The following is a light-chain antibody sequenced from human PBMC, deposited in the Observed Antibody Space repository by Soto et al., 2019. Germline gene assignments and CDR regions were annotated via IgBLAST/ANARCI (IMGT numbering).Light chain of an antibody. CDR2: SDD. CDR3: AAWDASLSGHV. CDR1: SSNIGSYP. J-gene: IGLJ1*01. V-gene: IGLV1-47*02. Sequence: QSVLTQSPSASGTPGQRVTISCYGSSSNIGSYPVYWYQQLPGTGPKLLINSDDQRPSGVPDRFSASKSGTSASLAISGLRSEDEADYYCAAWDASLSGHVFGAGTKVTVL.